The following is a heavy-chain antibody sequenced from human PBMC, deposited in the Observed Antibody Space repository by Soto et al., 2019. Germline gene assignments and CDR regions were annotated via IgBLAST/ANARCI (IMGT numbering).Heavy chain of an antibody. CDR2: ITDSGSAT. Sequence: EVQLLESGGRLVQPGESLRLSCAASGFSFSDYVMTWVRQVPGKGLEWVSSITDSGSATYYADSVKGRFAISRDNSKNTLYLQINTRGAEDTAVYYCAKGGEWRVGSYHYAMDVWGQGTTVTVS. CDR3: AKGGEWRVGSYHYAMDV. V-gene: IGHV3-23*01. CDR1: GFSFSDYV. J-gene: IGHJ6*02. D-gene: IGHD3-3*01.